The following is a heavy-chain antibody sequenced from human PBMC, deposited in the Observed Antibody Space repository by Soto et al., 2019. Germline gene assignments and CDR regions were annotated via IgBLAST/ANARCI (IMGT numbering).Heavy chain of an antibody. Sequence: QVQLVESGGGVVQPGRSLRLSCAASGFTFSSYGMQWVRQAPGKGLEWVAVIWYDGSNKYYADSVKGRFTISRDNSKNTLYLQMNSLRAEDTAVYYCARGDSDITGTTEFDPWGQGTLVTVSS. J-gene: IGHJ5*02. D-gene: IGHD1-7*01. CDR2: IWYDGSNK. CDR1: GFTFSSYG. CDR3: ARGDSDITGTTEFDP. V-gene: IGHV3-33*01.